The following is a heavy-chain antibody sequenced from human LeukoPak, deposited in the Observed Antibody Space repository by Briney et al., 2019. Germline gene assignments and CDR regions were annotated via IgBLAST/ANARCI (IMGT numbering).Heavy chain of an antibody. D-gene: IGHD3-22*01. Sequence: GGSLRLSCAASGFTFSSYAMHWVRQAPGKGRGWGAVISYDGSNKYYADSVKGRFTISRDNSKNTLYLQMNSLRAEDTAVYYCAKADYDSSGYYYYFDYWGQGTLVTVSS. V-gene: IGHV3-30*18. CDR3: AKADYDSSGYYYYFDY. J-gene: IGHJ4*02. CDR1: GFTFSSYA. CDR2: ISYDGSNK.